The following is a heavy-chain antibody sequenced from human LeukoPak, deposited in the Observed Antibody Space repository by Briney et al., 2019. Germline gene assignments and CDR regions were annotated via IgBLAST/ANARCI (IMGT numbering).Heavy chain of an antibody. J-gene: IGHJ6*02. CDR2: IYYSGST. Sequence: PSETLSLTCTVSGGSISSHYWSWIRQPPGKGLEWIGYIYYSGSTNYNPSLKSRVTISVDTSKNQFSLKLSSVTAADTAVYYCATEQWLTNYYYYGMDVWGQGTTVTVSS. V-gene: IGHV4-59*11. D-gene: IGHD6-19*01. CDR1: GGSISSHY. CDR3: ATEQWLTNYYYYGMDV.